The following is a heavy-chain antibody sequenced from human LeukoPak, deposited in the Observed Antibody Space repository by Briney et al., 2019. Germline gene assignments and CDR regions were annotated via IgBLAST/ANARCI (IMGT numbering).Heavy chain of an antibody. D-gene: IGHD6-13*01. CDR2: ISSYDGNT. Sequence: ASVKVSCKASGYAFSSYGFSWVRQAPGQGLEWMGWISSYDGNTKSVEKLQGRVTMTTDTSTSTAYMELRSLRSDDTAVYYCAREGSSGYEAWGQGTLVTVSS. J-gene: IGHJ5*02. V-gene: IGHV1-18*01. CDR1: GYAFSSYG. CDR3: AREGSSGYEA.